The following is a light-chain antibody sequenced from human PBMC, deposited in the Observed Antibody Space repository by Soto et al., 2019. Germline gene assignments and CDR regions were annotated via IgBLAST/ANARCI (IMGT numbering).Light chain of an antibody. V-gene: IGKV2-30*02. CDR1: QSLVHSDGIFY. Sequence: DVVLTQSPLSLPVTLGQPASISCRSSQSLVHSDGIFYLNWFQQRPGQSPRRLIYKVSNRDYGVLARLSGSGSGTDFTLELRRVEAEDVGVYYFMQGSHWPYSFGQGTKLEIK. CDR3: MQGSHWPYS. J-gene: IGKJ2*03. CDR2: KVS.